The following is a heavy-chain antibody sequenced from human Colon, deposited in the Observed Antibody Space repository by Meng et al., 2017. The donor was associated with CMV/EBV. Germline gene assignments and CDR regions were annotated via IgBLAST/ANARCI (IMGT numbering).Heavy chain of an antibody. CDR3: ARDWGYCSGDTCHSHFDY. D-gene: IGHD2-15*01. J-gene: IGHJ4*02. Sequence: QGQLQESGPVLVKPSEPLSLTCTVSGGSINNYYWNWIRQPAGKGLEWIGRIYSDGTTNYNPSLRSRVSMSVDTSKNQFSLKLTSATAADTAVYYCARDWGYCSGDTCHSHFDYWGQGTLVTVSS. CDR1: GGSINNYY. V-gene: IGHV4-4*07. CDR2: IYSDGTT.